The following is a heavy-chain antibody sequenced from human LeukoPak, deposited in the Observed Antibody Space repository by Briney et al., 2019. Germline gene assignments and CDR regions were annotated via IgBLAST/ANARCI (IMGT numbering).Heavy chain of an antibody. CDR2: IIPIFGTA. D-gene: IGHD1-26*01. V-gene: IGHV1-69*13. Sequence: ASVKVSCKASGGTFSSYAISWVRQAPGQGLEWMGGIIPIFGTANYAQKFQGRVTITADESTSTAYMELSSLRSEDTAVYYCALPAIVGATHFNWFDPWGQGTLVTVSS. CDR1: GGTFSSYA. J-gene: IGHJ5*02. CDR3: ALPAIVGATHFNWFDP.